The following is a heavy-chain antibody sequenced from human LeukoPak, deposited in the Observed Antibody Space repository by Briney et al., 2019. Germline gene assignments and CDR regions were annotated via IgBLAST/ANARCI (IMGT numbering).Heavy chain of an antibody. CDR2: ISYDGSNE. CDR1: GFTFSSYA. V-gene: IGHV3-30-3*01. D-gene: IGHD3-22*01. CDR3: ARDREDYYDTWGAFDI. Sequence: GGSLRLSCAASGFTFSSYAMHWVRQAPSKGREWVAVISYDGSNEYYADSVKGRFTISRDNSKNTLYLQMNSLRAEDTAVYYCARDREDYYDTWGAFDIWGQGTMVTVSS. J-gene: IGHJ3*02.